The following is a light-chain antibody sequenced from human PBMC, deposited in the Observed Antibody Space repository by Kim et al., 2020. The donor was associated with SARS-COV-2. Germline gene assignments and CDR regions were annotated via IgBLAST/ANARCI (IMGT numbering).Light chain of an antibody. V-gene: IGKV2-24*01. CDR2: NVS. CDR3: LQETQFYYT. J-gene: IGKJ2*01. CDR1: KRLVHRDGHTY. Sequence: PPVHILCRSSKRLVHRDGHTYLSWPPQRRGKSTRLLFYNVSPRFSGATDSFSGSGTGTDLTLKISRVEAEDVGVYYCLQETQFYYTFAKGHKLE.